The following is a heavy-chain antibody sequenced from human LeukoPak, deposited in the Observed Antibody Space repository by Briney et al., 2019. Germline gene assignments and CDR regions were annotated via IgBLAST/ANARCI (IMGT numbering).Heavy chain of an antibody. V-gene: IGHV1-69*01. J-gene: IGHJ4*02. CDR1: GGTFSSYA. D-gene: IGHD2-15*01. CDR2: IIPIFGTA. CDR3: ARVDYCSGGSCYQGFDY. Sequence: ASVKVSCKASGGTFSSYAISWVRQAPGQGLEWMGGIIPIFGTANYAQKFQGRVTITADESTSTAYMELSSLRSEDTAVYYCARVDYCSGGSCYQGFDYWGQGTLVTVSS.